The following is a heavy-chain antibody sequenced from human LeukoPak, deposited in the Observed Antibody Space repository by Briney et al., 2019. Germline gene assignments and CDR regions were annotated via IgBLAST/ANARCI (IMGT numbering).Heavy chain of an antibody. J-gene: IGHJ6*03. Sequence: SVKVSCKASGGTFSSYAISWVRQAPGQGLEWMGGIIPIFGTANYAQKFQGRVTITTDESTSTAYMELSSLRSEDTAVYYCATSDPYSSTYYYYYYYMDVWGKGATVTVSS. CDR2: IIPIFGTA. V-gene: IGHV1-69*05. CDR1: GGTFSSYA. D-gene: IGHD6-13*01. CDR3: ATSDPYSSTYYYYYYYMDV.